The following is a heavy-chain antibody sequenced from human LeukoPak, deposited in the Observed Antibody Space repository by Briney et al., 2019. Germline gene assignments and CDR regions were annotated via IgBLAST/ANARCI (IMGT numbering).Heavy chain of an antibody. V-gene: IGHV3-30-3*01. J-gene: IGHJ2*01. D-gene: IGHD3-10*01. CDR1: GFTFSSYA. CDR2: ISYDGSNK. Sequence: PGGSLRLSCAASGFTFSSYAMHWVRQAPGKGLEWVAVISYDGSNKYYADSVKGRFTISRDNSKNTLYLQMNSLRAEDTAVYYCTRVGLAGWYFDLWGRGTLVTVSS. CDR3: TRVGLAGWYFDL.